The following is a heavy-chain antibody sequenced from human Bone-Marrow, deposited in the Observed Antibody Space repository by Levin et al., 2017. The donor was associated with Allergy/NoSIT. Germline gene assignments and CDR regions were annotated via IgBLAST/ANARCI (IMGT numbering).Heavy chain of an antibody. CDR2: IKRVIDGGTT. CDR3: LLGTPGDDSTDH. Sequence: GESLKISCAASGFTFSIGWLTWVRQAPGKGLEWVGRIKRVIDGGTTDYAAPVKGRFTISRDDSRNTVYLQMNSLQAEDTAVDYCLLGTPGDDSTDHWGQGTMVTVSS. CDR1: GFTFSIGW. V-gene: IGHV3-15*01. D-gene: IGHD2-8*02. J-gene: IGHJ3*01.